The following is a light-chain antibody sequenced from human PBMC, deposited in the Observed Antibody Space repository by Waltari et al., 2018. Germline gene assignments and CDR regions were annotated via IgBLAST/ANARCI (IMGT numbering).Light chain of an antibody. CDR2: SND. J-gene: IGLJ3*02. Sequence: QSVLTQPPSASGAPGQRVSIPCFGDSSNIGSTIVNWYQQFPGTAPRLLIYSNDQRPSGVPDRFSGSKSGTSASLAISGLRSEDEADYYCTSWDDSLNGYWVFGGGTRLTVL. V-gene: IGLV1-44*01. CDR1: SSNIGSTI. CDR3: TSWDDSLNGYWV.